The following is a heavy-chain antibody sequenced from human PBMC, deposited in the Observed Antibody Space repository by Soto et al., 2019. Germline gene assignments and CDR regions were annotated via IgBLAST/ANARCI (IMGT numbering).Heavy chain of an antibody. J-gene: IGHJ1*01. V-gene: IGHV4-31*03. D-gene: IGHD1-1*01. CDR1: GGSISSGGYY. CDR3: ARGGTRAYFHH. Sequence: QVQLQESGPGLVKPSQTLSLTCTVSGGSISSGGYYWSWIRQHPGKGLEWIGSIYDSGSTYYNPSVRSRVTISVDASKNHLSLKLASVTAADTAMYYCARGGTRAYFHHWGQGTLVTVSS. CDR2: IYDSGST.